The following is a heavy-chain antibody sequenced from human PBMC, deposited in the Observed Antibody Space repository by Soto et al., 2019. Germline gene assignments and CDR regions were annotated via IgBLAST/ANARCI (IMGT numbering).Heavy chain of an antibody. CDR3: ARGGSGSYSDY. V-gene: IGHV4-39*01. J-gene: IGHJ4*02. D-gene: IGHD3-10*01. CDR2: IYYSGST. Sequence: PSETLSLTCTVSGGSISSSSYYWGWIRQPPGKGLEWIGSIYYSGSTYYNPSLKSRVTISVDTSKNQFSLKLSSVTAADTAVYYCARGGSGSYSDYWGQGTLVTVS. CDR1: GGSISSSSYY.